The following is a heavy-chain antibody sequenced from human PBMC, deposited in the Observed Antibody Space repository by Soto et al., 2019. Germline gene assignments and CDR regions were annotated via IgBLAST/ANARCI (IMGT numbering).Heavy chain of an antibody. CDR2: IKQDGSEK. V-gene: IGHV3-7*01. CDR1: GFTFSSNW. J-gene: IGHJ4*02. CDR3: ARVGTAMASFDY. D-gene: IGHD5-18*01. Sequence: GGALRRSCAASGFTFSSNWMSWVRQAPGKGLKWVANIKQDGSEKYYVDSVKGRFTISRDNAKNSLYLQMNSLRAEDTAVYYCARVGTAMASFDYWGQGTLVTVSS.